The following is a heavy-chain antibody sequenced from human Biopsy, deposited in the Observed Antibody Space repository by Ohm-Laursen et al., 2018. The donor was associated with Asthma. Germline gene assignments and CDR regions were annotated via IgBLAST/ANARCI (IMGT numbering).Heavy chain of an antibody. Sequence: SLRLSCAASGFTFSNAWMSWVRQAPGKGLEWVGLIKSKTDGGTTDYAAPVKGRFTISRDDSKNTLYLQMNSLKTEDTAVYYCTTGFWWTFDYWGQGTLVTVSS. CDR2: IKSKTDGGTT. D-gene: IGHD3-16*01. V-gene: IGHV3-15*01. J-gene: IGHJ4*02. CDR1: GFTFSNAW. CDR3: TTGFWWTFDY.